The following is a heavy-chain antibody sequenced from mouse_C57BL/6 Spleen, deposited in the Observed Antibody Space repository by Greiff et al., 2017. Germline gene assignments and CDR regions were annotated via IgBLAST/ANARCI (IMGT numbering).Heavy chain of an antibody. CDR2: ISRASSPI. Sequence: EVTVVESGGGLVTPGGSLKLSCAASGFTFSDYGMHWVRQAPEQGLEWVAYISRASSPIYYAHKVKGRFTISRDNATNTLFLQMTSLRSEDTAVYYCARTAYDDGFDYWGQGTTLTVSA. J-gene: IGHJ2*01. V-gene: IGHV5-17*01. CDR3: ARTAYDDGFDY. D-gene: IGHD2-4*01. CDR1: GFTFSDYG.